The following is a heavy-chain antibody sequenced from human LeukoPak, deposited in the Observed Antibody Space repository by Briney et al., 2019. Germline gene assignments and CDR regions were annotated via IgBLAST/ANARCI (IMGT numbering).Heavy chain of an antibody. D-gene: IGHD3-16*02. Sequence: ASVKVSCKASGYTFTSYGISWVRQAPGQGLEWMGWISAYNGNTNYAQKLQGRVTMTTDTSTRTAYMEVRSLRSDDTAGYYCARSLRLGELSLAQGYWGQGTLVTVSS. J-gene: IGHJ4*02. CDR2: ISAYNGNT. CDR1: GYTFTSYG. CDR3: ARSLRLGELSLAQGY. V-gene: IGHV1-18*01.